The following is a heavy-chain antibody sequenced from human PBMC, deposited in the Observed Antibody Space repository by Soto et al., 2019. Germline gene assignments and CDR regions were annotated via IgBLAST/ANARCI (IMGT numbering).Heavy chain of an antibody. CDR3: ARHVNHYDILTGYYHPGSLSR. J-gene: IGHJ4*02. CDR2: IYYSGST. V-gene: IGHV4-59*08. D-gene: IGHD3-9*01. Sequence: PSETLSLTCTVPGGSISSYYWSWIRQPPGKGLEWIGYIYYSGSTNYNPSLKSRVTISVDTSKNQFSLKLSSVTAADTAVYYCARHVNHYDILTGYYHPGSLSRWGQGTLDTVSS. CDR1: GGSISSYY.